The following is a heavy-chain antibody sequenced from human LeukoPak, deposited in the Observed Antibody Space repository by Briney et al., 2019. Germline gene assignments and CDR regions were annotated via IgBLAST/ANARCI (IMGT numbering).Heavy chain of an antibody. CDR2: INHSGST. CDR3: ARVRDSSGWYGNFQH. Sequence: SETLSLTCAVYGGSFSGYYWSWIRQPPGKGLEWIGEINHSGSTNYNPSLKSRVTISVDTSKNQFSLKLSSVTAADTAVYYCARVRDSSGWYGNFQHWGQGTLVTVSS. CDR1: GGSFSGYY. V-gene: IGHV4-34*01. J-gene: IGHJ1*01. D-gene: IGHD6-19*01.